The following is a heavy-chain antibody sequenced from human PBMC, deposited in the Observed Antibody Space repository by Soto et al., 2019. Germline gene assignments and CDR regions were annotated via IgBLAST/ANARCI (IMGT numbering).Heavy chain of an antibody. J-gene: IGHJ6*03. D-gene: IGHD6-19*01. CDR3: ARGLQTSRSGDYYMDV. Sequence: SLKVSCKASGSTFSNYAISRVRQAPGKGLEWMGGIIPIFGTANYAQKFQGRVTITADESTSTAYMELSSLRSEDTAVYYCARGLQTSRSGDYYMDVWGKGTTVTVSS. CDR1: GSTFSNYA. V-gene: IGHV1-69*13. CDR2: IIPIFGTA.